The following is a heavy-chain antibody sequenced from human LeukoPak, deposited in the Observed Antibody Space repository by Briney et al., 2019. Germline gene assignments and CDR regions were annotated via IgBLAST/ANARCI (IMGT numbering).Heavy chain of an antibody. Sequence: SETLSLTCTVSGGSISSSSYYWGWIRQPPGKGLEWIGSIYYSGSTYYNPSLKSRVTISVDTSKNQFSLKLSSVTAADTAVYYCARLIAVAGWAFDYWGQGTLVTVSS. J-gene: IGHJ4*02. CDR3: ARLIAVAGWAFDY. CDR2: IYYSGST. CDR1: GGSISSSSYY. V-gene: IGHV4-39*07. D-gene: IGHD6-19*01.